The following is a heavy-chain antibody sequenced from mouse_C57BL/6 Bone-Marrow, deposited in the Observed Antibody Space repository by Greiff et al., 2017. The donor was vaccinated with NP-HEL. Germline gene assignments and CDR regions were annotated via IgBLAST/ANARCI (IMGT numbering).Heavy chain of an antibody. V-gene: IGHV5-17*01. CDR2: ISRGSSTI. J-gene: IGHJ3*01. CDR3: ANLHYYGSSSPFAD. CDR1: GFTFSDYG. D-gene: IGHD1-1*01. Sequence: EVQLVESGGGLVNPGGSLKLSCAASGFTFSDYGMHWVRQAPEQGLEWVAYISRGSSTIYYADTVKGRFTLSRANAKNTLFLQMTKLRSEDTAMYYCANLHYYGSSSPFADWGQGALVTVSA.